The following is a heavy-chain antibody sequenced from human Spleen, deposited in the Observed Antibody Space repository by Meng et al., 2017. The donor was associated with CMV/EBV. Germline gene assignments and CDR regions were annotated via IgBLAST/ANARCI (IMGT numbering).Heavy chain of an antibody. CDR3: ARGVRKYCSSTSCYNYYYGMDV. CDR1: GFTFSSY. J-gene: IGHJ6*02. Sequence: ESLKISCAASGFTFSSYWSWIRQPPGKGLEWIGEINHSGSTNYNPSLKSRVTISVDTSKNQFSLKLSSVTAADTAVYYCARGVRKYCSSTSCYNYYYGMDVWGQGTTVTVSS. D-gene: IGHD2-2*01. CDR2: INHSGST. V-gene: IGHV4-34*01.